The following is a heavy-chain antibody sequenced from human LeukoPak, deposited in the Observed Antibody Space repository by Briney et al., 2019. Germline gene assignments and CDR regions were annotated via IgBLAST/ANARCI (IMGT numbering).Heavy chain of an antibody. CDR2: IGNNGGGI. D-gene: IGHD7-27*01. V-gene: IGHV3-23*01. Sequence: GGSLRLSCAASGFTFSAYTMYWVRHPPGKRLEWVSIIGNNGGGIHYADSVKGRLTISRDNFKNALYLQMNSLRVEDTAVYYCAIDPNWGTHSWGQGVLVTVSS. CDR1: GFTFSAYT. J-gene: IGHJ4*02. CDR3: AIDPNWGTHS.